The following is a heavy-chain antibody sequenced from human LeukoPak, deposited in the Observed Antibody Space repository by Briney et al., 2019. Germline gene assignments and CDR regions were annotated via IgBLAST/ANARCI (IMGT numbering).Heavy chain of an antibody. CDR2: INSDGSST. Sequence: GGSLRLSCAASGFTFSSYWMHWVRQAPGKGLVWVSRINSDGSSTSYADSVKGRFTISRDNAKNTLYLQMNSLGAEDTAVYYCARGSRYYYGMDVWGQGTTVTVSS. CDR1: GFTFSSYW. J-gene: IGHJ6*02. V-gene: IGHV3-74*01. CDR3: ARGSRYYYGMDV. D-gene: IGHD6-13*01.